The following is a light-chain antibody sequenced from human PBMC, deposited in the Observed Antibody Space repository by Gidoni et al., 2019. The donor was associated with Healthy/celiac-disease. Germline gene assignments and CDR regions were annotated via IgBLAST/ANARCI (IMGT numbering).Light chain of an antibody. V-gene: IGKV1-8*01. Sequence: AIRMTQSPSSLSASTGDRVTSTCRARQGISSYVAWYRQKPGKAPKLLIYAASTLQSGVPSRFIGSGSGTDFTLTISCLQSEDFATYYCQQYYSYLFTFGPGTKVDIK. CDR3: QQYYSYLFT. CDR2: AAS. J-gene: IGKJ3*01. CDR1: QGISSY.